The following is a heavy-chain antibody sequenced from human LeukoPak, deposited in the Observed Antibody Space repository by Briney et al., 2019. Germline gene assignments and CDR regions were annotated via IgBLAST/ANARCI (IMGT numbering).Heavy chain of an antibody. D-gene: IGHD2-21*01. J-gene: IGHJ3*02. CDR2: IYHIGTT. CDR3: ARRLAYCGGDCYSHAFDI. Sequence: KSSETLSLTCTVSGGSVSSGGFHWSWIRQPPGKGLEWIGYIYHIGTTDYNPSLKSRVTISVDRSKNQFSLKLSSVTAADTAVYYCARRLAYCGGDCYSHAFDIWGQGTMVTVSS. V-gene: IGHV4-30-2*01. CDR1: GGSVSSGGFH.